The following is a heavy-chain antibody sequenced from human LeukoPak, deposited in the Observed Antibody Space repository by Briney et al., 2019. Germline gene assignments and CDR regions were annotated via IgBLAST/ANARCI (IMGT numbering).Heavy chain of an antibody. CDR3: AKDDAWLRFGE. Sequence: GGSLRLSCAASGFTFSNYSMNWVRQAPGKGLEWVSSISYSGSYIYYADSVKGRFTISRHNAKNSLYLQMNSLRAEDTAVYYCAKDDAWLRFGEWSQGTLVTVSS. CDR1: GFTFSNYS. J-gene: IGHJ4*02. D-gene: IGHD3-10*01. CDR2: ISYSGSYI. V-gene: IGHV3-21*01.